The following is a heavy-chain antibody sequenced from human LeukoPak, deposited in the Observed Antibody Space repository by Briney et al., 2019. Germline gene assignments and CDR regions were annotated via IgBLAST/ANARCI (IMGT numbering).Heavy chain of an antibody. V-gene: IGHV4-4*07. CDR2: IYTSGST. Sequence: SETLSLTCTVSGGSISSYYWSWIRQPAGKGLEWIGRIYTSGSTNYNPSLKSRVTMSVDTSKNQFSLKLSSVTAADTAVYYCARGRLLWFGELLYHDYWGQGTLVTVSS. D-gene: IGHD3-10*01. J-gene: IGHJ4*02. CDR3: ARGRLLWFGELLYHDY. CDR1: GGSISSYY.